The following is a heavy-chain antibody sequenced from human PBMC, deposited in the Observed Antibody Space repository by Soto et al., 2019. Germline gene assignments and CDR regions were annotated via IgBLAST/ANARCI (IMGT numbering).Heavy chain of an antibody. Sequence: LRSAGAGNCVGSSGCRTRVRQPPGKGLEWIGELYHTETTNYAPSLKSRVTISLDKSMNQFSLRFNSVTPADTAVYYCARYDFGTFDNWGQGIRVTVSS. V-gene: IGHV4-4*02. CDR1: GNCVGSSGC. J-gene: IGHJ4*02. CDR3: ARYDFGTFDN. CDR2: LYHTETT. D-gene: IGHD4-17*01.